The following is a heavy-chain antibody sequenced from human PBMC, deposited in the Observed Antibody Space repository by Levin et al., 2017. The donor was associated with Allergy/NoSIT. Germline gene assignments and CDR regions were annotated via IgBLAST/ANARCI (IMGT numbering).Heavy chain of an antibody. Sequence: ASVKVSCKASGYTFTSYGISWVRQAPGQGLEWMGWISAYNGNTNYAQKLQGRVTMTTDTSTSTAYMELRSLRSDDTAVYYCARDLCGYGDCSLDYWGQGTLVTVSS. V-gene: IGHV1-18*01. CDR1: GYTFTSYG. CDR3: ARDLCGYGDCSLDY. CDR2: ISAYNGNT. D-gene: IGHD4-17*01. J-gene: IGHJ4*02.